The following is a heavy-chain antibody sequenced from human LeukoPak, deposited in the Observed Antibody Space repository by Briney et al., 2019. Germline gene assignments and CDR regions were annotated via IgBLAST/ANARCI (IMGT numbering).Heavy chain of an antibody. V-gene: IGHV3-30-3*01. CDR2: ISYDGSNK. D-gene: IGHD1-1*01. CDR1: GFTFSSYA. Sequence: PGGSLRLSCAASGFTFSSYAMHWVRQAPGKGLEWVAVISYDGSNKYYADSVKGRFTISRDNSKNTLYLRMNSLRAEDTAVYYCARRWAGTTSTVNWFDPWGQGTLVTVSS. CDR3: ARRWAGTTSTVNWFDP. J-gene: IGHJ5*02.